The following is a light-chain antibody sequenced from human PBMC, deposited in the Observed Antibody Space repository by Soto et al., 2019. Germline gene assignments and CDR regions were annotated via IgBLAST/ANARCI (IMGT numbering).Light chain of an antibody. CDR2: GAS. Sequence: EIVLTQSPGTLSLSPGARATLSCRASQSVSSSYLAWYQQKPGQAPRLLIYGASSRATGIPDRFSGSGSGTDFTLTISRLEPEDFAVYYCQQYGSSLSITFGQGTRLEI. CDR3: QQYGSSLSIT. J-gene: IGKJ5*01. V-gene: IGKV3-20*01. CDR1: QSVSSSY.